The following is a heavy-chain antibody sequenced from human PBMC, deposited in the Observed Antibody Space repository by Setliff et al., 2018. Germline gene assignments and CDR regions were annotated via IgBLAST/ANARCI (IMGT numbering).Heavy chain of an antibody. Sequence: ASVKVSCKASGYTFTSYDINWVRQATGQGLEWMGWMNPNSGNTGYAQKFQGRVTITRNTSISTAYMELSRLRSDDTAVYYCARGPAGTYAFDIWGQGTMVTVSS. D-gene: IGHD1-7*01. CDR1: GYTFTSYD. CDR2: MNPNSGNT. J-gene: IGHJ3*02. CDR3: ARGPAGTYAFDI. V-gene: IGHV1-8*03.